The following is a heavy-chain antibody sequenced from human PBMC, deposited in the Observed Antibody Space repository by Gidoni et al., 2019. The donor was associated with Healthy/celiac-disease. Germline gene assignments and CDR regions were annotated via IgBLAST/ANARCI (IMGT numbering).Heavy chain of an antibody. Sequence: QVQRVQSGAAVKKPGASVKVSCKASGYTFTGYYMQWVRQAPGQGLAGMGRINPNSGGTNYAQKFQGRVTMTRDTSISTAYMELSRLRSDDTAVYYCATTATRYDAFDIWGQGTMVTVSS. CDR2: INPNSGGT. CDR1: GYTFTGYY. V-gene: IGHV1-2*06. D-gene: IGHD1-1*01. CDR3: ATTATRYDAFDI. J-gene: IGHJ3*02.